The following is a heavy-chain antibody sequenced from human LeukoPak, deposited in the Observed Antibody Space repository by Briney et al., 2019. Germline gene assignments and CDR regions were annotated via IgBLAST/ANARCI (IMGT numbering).Heavy chain of an antibody. Sequence: GGSLRLSCAASGFTFSSYSMTWIRQAPGKGLEWVSYISGSGTPIYYADSVKGRFTISRDNAKNSLYLQMNSLRAEDTAVYYCARGGYLITFGGVDYWGQGTLVTVSS. CDR3: ARGGYLITFGGVDY. CDR1: GFTFSSYS. J-gene: IGHJ4*02. V-gene: IGHV3-48*04. CDR2: ISGSGTPI. D-gene: IGHD3-16*01.